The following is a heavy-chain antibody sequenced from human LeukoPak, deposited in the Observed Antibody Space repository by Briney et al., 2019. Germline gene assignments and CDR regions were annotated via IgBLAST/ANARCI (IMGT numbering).Heavy chain of an antibody. CDR2: IIPIFGTA. CDR1: GGTFSSYA. Sequence: SVKVSCKASGGTFSSYAISWVRQAPGQGLEWMGRIIPIFGTANYAQKFQGRVTITTDESTSTAYMELSSLRSEDTAVYYCAISIYDYGDYVFFDYWGQGTLVTVSS. J-gene: IGHJ4*02. D-gene: IGHD4-17*01. V-gene: IGHV1-69*05. CDR3: AISIYDYGDYVFFDY.